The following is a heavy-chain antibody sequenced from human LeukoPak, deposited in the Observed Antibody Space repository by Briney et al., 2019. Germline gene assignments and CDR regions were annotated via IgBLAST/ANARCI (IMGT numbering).Heavy chain of an antibody. V-gene: IGHV4-34*01. Sequence: PSETLSLTCAVYGGSFSGYYWSWIRQPPGKGLEWIGEINHSGSTNYNPSLKSRVTISVDTSKNQFSLKLSSVTAADTAVYYCARDRSGSSYDYWGQGTLVTVSS. CDR3: ARDRSGSSYDY. D-gene: IGHD2-15*01. CDR2: INHSGST. CDR1: GGSFSGYY. J-gene: IGHJ4*02.